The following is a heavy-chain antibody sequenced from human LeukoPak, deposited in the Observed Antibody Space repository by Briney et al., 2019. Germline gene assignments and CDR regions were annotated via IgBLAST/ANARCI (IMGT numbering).Heavy chain of an antibody. CDR3: ARDGKEGYFDY. Sequence: SETLSLTCTVSGGSISIYYWSWIRPTPREGLEWIGYIYHSGSTNYNPSLKSRVTISVDTSKNQFSLKLSSVTAADTAVYYCARDGKEGYFDYWGQGTLVTVSS. V-gene: IGHV4-59*01. D-gene: IGHD2-15*01. J-gene: IGHJ4*02. CDR2: IYHSGST. CDR1: GGSISIYY.